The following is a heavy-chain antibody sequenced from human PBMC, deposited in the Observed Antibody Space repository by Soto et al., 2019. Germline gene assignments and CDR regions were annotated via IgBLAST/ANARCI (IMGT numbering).Heavy chain of an antibody. CDR1: GFTFSSYG. Sequence: QVQLVESGGGVVQPGRSLRLSCAASGFTFSSYGMHWVRQAPGKGLEWVAVISYDGSKKYYADSVKGRFTISRDNSKNTLYLQMNSLRAEDKAVYYCAKWRAALPYFDSWGQGTLVTVSS. J-gene: IGHJ4*02. CDR3: AKWRAALPYFDS. V-gene: IGHV3-30*18. CDR2: ISYDGSKK. D-gene: IGHD6-13*01.